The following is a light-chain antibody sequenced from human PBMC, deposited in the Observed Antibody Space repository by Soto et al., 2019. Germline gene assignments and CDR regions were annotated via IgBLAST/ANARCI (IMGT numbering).Light chain of an antibody. J-gene: IGLJ1*01. CDR1: SSDVGSYNL. CDR2: EVS. V-gene: IGLV2-23*02. Sequence: QSALTQPASVSGSPGQSITISCTGTSSDVGSYNLVSWYQQHPGKAPKLMIYEVSKRPSGVSNRFSGSKSGNTASLTISGFQAEDEADYYCCSYAGSIPYVFGTGTKVTVL. CDR3: CSYAGSIPYV.